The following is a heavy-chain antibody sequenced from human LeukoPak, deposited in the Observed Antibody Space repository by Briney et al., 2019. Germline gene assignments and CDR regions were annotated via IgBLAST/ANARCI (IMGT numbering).Heavy chain of an antibody. V-gene: IGHV5-10-1*01. CDR1: GYSFTSYW. Sequence: GESLKISCKGSGYSFTSYWISWVRQMPGKGLEWMGRIDPGDSYTNYSPSFQGHVTISADKSISTAYLQWSSLKASDTAMYYCARLEDLYCSGGSCYSHYFDYWGQGTLVTVSS. D-gene: IGHD2-15*01. J-gene: IGHJ4*02. CDR3: ARLEDLYCSGGSCYSHYFDY. CDR2: IDPGDSYT.